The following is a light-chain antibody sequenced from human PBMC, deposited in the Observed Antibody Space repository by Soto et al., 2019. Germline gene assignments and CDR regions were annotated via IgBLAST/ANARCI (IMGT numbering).Light chain of an antibody. CDR3: QSYDSSLSGYVV. CDR2: GNY. Sequence: QSVLTQPPSVSGAPGQRVTISCTGSSSNIGAGYDVHWYQQLPGTAPKLLIYGNYNRPSGVPDRFSGSKSGTSASLAITGLQAEDEADYYCQSYDSSLSGYVVFGGGTKLTVL. J-gene: IGLJ2*01. CDR1: SSNIGAGYD. V-gene: IGLV1-40*01.